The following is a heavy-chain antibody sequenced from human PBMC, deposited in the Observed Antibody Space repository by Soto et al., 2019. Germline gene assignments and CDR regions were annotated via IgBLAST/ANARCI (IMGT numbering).Heavy chain of an antibody. J-gene: IGHJ5*02. V-gene: IGHV3-48*02. Sequence: EVQLVESGGGLVQPGGSLRLSCAAAGFTFNKYSMNWVRQAPGRGLEWVSFISGSGYTTYYAGSVKGRFTISRDNAKNSLFLQMNSLRDADTAVYYCARGDDFSWFDPWGQGTLVSVSS. CDR2: ISGSGYTT. CDR3: ARGDDFSWFDP. CDR1: GFTFNKYS. D-gene: IGHD3-3*01.